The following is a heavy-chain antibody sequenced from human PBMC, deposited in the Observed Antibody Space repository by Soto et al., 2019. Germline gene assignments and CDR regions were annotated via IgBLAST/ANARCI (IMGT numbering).Heavy chain of an antibody. V-gene: IGHV4-39*01. CDR2: LYYSGST. D-gene: IGHD4-4*01. CDR1: GGSISSSRYY. CDR3: ARHWLQSWFEP. Sequence: QLQLQESGPGLVKPSETLSLTCTVSGGSISSSRYYWGWLRQPPGTGLEWIGSLYYSGSTYYNPSLKSRDTISVDTSNNQFSLKLSSVTGADAPVYYCARHWLQSWFEPWGQGTLGTVSS. J-gene: IGHJ5*02.